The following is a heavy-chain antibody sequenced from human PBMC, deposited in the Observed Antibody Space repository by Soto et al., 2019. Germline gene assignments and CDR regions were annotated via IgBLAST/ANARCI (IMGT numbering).Heavy chain of an antibody. V-gene: IGHV3-23*01. CDR3: ANEGAYCSSISCYIDY. CDR1: GFTFSSYS. J-gene: IGHJ4*02. CDR2: ISGSGGYT. Sequence: XGALRLCCEASGFTFSSYSMSWVRQAPGKGLEWVSVISGSGGYTYYADSVKGRFAISRDNSKNTLYLQMNSLRAEDTAAYYCANEGAYCSSISCYIDYWGQGTLVTVSS. D-gene: IGHD2-2*02.